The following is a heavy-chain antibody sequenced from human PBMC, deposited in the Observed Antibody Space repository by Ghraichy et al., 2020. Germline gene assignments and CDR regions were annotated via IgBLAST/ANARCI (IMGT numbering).Heavy chain of an antibody. CDR2: IYYSGST. CDR1: GGSISSYY. D-gene: IGHD3-16*01. Sequence: ETLSLTCTVSGGSISSYYWSWIRQPPGKGLEWIGYIYYSGSTNYNPFLKSRVTISVDTSKNQFSLKLSSVTAADTALYYCARGGYYFDFWGQGTLVTVSS. J-gene: IGHJ4*02. CDR3: ARGGYYFDF. V-gene: IGHV4-59*01.